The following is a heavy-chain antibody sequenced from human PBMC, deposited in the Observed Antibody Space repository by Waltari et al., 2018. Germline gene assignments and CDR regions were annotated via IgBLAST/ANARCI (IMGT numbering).Heavy chain of an antibody. CDR3: ARDGRYYDSSGTNAGGDY. CDR1: GFTFSSYS. Sequence: EVQLVESGGGLVQPGGSLRLSCAASGFTFSSYSMNWVRQAPGKGLEGVSYISSSSSTIYYADSVKGRFTISRDNAKNSLYLQMNSLRAEDTAVYYCARDGRYYDSSGTNAGGDYWGQGTLVTVSS. J-gene: IGHJ4*02. V-gene: IGHV3-48*04. CDR2: ISSSSSTI. D-gene: IGHD3-22*01.